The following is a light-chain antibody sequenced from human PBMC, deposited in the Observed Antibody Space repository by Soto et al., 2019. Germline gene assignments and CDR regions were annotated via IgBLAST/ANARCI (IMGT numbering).Light chain of an antibody. Sequence: DSQLTQSPSFLSASVGDRVTITCRASQGISTYLAWYQQKPGKAPKLLIYAASTLQGGVPSRFSGSGSGTEFTLTISSLQPEDFATYYCQQLNNYPPTFGGGTKVEIK. CDR3: QQLNNYPPT. CDR2: AAS. V-gene: IGKV1-9*01. CDR1: QGISTY. J-gene: IGKJ4*01.